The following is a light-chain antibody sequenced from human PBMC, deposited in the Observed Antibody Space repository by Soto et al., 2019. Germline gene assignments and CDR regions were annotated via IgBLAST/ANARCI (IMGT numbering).Light chain of an antibody. CDR2: LEGSGSY. CDR3: ETCDSNTHVV. J-gene: IGLJ2*01. V-gene: IGLV4-60*03. CDR1: SGHSSYI. Sequence: QLVLTQSSSASASLGSSVKLTCTLSSGHSSYIIAWHQQQPGKAPRYLMKLEGSGSYNKGSGVPDRFSGSSSGADRYLTISNLQSEDEADSYCETCDSNTHVVFGGGTKLTVL.